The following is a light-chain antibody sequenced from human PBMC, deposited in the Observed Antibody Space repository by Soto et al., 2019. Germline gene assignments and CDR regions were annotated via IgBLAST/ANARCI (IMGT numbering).Light chain of an antibody. V-gene: IGLV2-8*01. CDR3: SSYGGRHKIV. J-gene: IGLJ2*01. CDR1: SSDVCGSTY. CDR2: EVS. Sequence: QSSLTQPPSASGSPGQSVTISCTGASSDVCGSTYVSWYQHHPGKATKLMIYEVSKRPSEVPDRFSGAKSGNKASLTVSGLQAEDDADYHCSSYGGRHKIVFGGGAQLTV.